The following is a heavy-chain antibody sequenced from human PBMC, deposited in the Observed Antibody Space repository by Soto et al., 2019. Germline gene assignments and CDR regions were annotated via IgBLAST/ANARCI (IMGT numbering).Heavy chain of an antibody. J-gene: IGHJ4*02. D-gene: IGHD6-13*01. CDR2: IYYSGST. Sequence: QLQLQESGPGLVKPSETLSLTCTVSGGSISSSSYYWGWIRQPPGKGLEWIGSIYYSGSTYYNPSLKSRVTISVDTSKNQCSLKLSSVTAADTAVYYCARLSSSWPLLGFDYWGQGTLVTVSS. V-gene: IGHV4-39*01. CDR1: GGSISSSSYY. CDR3: ARLSSSWPLLGFDY.